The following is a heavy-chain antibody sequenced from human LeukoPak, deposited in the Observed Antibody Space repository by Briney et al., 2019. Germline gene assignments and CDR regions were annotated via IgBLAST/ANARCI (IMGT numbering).Heavy chain of an antibody. V-gene: IGHV4-59*08. Sequence: PSETLSLTCSVSGDSISSHCWGWVRRPPGKGLEWLGCIRYSGSTSYNPSLKSRVTISLDTSKTQFSLKLSSVTAADTAVYYCAGVAAAGTDYWGQGTLVTVSS. J-gene: IGHJ4*02. CDR3: AGVAAAGTDY. CDR1: GDSISSHC. CDR2: IRYSGST. D-gene: IGHD6-13*01.